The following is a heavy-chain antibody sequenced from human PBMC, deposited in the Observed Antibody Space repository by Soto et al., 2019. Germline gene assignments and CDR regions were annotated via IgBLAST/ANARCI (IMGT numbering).Heavy chain of an antibody. V-gene: IGHV5-10-1*03. CDR1: GYSFTDFS. Sequence: DVQLVQSGAEVKKPGESLTISCKASGYSFTDFSITWVRQMSGKGLEWMGRIDPRVSHTDYSPSFRGHVTISADKSNGTAFLMWHRLRASDTAIYYCARTGSGTWLDPWGQGTLVTVSS. CDR3: ARTGSGTWLDP. CDR2: IDPRVSHT. D-gene: IGHD6-13*01. J-gene: IGHJ5*02.